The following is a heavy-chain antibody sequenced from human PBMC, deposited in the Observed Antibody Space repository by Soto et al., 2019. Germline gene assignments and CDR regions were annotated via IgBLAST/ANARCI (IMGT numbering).Heavy chain of an antibody. CDR3: ASRSCSSTSRRNNLFDP. D-gene: IGHD2-2*01. V-gene: IGHV4-34*01. Sequence: QVQLQQWGAGLLKPSETLSLTCAVYGGSFSGYYWSWIRQPPGKGLEWIGEINHSGSTNYHPSLKCRFTISVDTSKNQFSLKLSSVPAADTAVYYCASRSCSSTSRRNNLFDPWGQGTLVTVSS. CDR2: INHSGST. J-gene: IGHJ5*02. CDR1: GGSFSGYY.